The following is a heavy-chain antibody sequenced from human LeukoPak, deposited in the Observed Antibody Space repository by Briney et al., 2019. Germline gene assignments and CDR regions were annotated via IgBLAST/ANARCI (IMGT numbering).Heavy chain of an antibody. D-gene: IGHD3-10*01. CDR3: ARISERSANLWFGLDY. CDR2: IIPMFGTA. Sequence: GASVKVSCKASGGTFSKHAFSWVRQAPGQGLEWMGGIIPMFGTANYAQKFQDRVTITADESTSTAYMELSSLRSEDTAVYYCARISERSANLWFGLDYWGQGTPVTVSS. V-gene: IGHV1-69*13. J-gene: IGHJ4*02. CDR1: GGTFSKHA.